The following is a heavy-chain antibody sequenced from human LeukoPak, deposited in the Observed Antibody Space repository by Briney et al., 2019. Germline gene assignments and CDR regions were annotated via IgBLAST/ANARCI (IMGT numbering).Heavy chain of an antibody. CDR3: ARRGSGLDY. Sequence: PGASLQICCQGSGYFCTSYWSGGGRPLRGKGLEWMGIIYCGDSDTRYSPSFQGQVTISVDKSISTAYLQWSSLKAWGTAMYYCARRGSGLDYWGQGTLVTVSS. CDR1: GYFCTSYW. J-gene: IGHJ4*02. V-gene: IGHV5-51*01. CDR2: IYCGDSDT. D-gene: IGHD6-19*01.